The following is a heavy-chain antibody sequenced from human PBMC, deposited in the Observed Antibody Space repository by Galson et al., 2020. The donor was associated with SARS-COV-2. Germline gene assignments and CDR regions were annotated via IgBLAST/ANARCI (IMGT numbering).Heavy chain of an antibody. CDR1: SYG. Sequence: SYGMHWVRQAPGKGLECVSVISYDGHNKYYADSVKGPFNHSRANSKNTLYLQLNSLRAEDTAGYYCAKDLGYYDILKGYRPATLCYYYDGVVVWVKGTTFTVSS. V-gene: IGHV3-30*18. CDR3: AKDLGYYDILKGYRPATLCYYYDGVVV. J-gene: IGHJ6*04. CDR2: ISYDGHNK. D-gene: IGHD3-9*01.